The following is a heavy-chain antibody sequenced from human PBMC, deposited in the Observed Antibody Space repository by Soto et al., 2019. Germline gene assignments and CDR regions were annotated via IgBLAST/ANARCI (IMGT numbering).Heavy chain of an antibody. V-gene: IGHV3-48*02. Sequence: GGSLRLSCVASGFSFSNYNMNWVRQAPGKGLQWVSYITDSSDTVHYADSVRGRFTISRDNAESSLYLQMNSLRDEDTAVYFCARDFGHGYYLDYWGRGTLVTVSS. CDR1: GFSFSNYN. CDR3: ARDFGHGYYLDY. CDR2: ITDSSDTV. D-gene: IGHD3-3*01. J-gene: IGHJ4*02.